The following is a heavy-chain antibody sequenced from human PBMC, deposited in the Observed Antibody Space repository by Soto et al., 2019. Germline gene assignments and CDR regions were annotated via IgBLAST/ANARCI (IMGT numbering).Heavy chain of an antibody. CDR3: AKEPIPVYYYYGMDV. CDR1: GFIFSSYA. CDR2: ISGSGGST. J-gene: IGHJ6*02. Sequence: SLRLSCAGSGFIFSSYAMSWVRQAPGKGLEWVSAISGSGGSTYYADSVKGRFTISRDNSKNTLYLQMNSLRAEDTAVYYCAKEPIPVYYYYGMDVWGQGTTVTVSS. V-gene: IGHV3-23*01.